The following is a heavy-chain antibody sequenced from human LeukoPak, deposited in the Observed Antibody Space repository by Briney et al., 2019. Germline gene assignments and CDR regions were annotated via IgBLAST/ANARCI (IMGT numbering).Heavy chain of an antibody. Sequence: ASVKVSCKASGYTFTSYDINWVRQATGQGLEWMGWISAYNGNTNYAQKLQGRVTMTTDTSTSTAYMELRSLRSDDTAVYYCARDSYYYDSSGYYKYYYYMDVWGKGITVTVSS. CDR1: GYTFTSYD. V-gene: IGHV1-18*01. CDR2: ISAYNGNT. CDR3: ARDSYYYDSSGYYKYYYYMDV. J-gene: IGHJ6*03. D-gene: IGHD3-22*01.